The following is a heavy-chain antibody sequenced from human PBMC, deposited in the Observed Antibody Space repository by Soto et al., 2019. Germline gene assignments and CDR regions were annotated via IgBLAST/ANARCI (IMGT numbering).Heavy chain of an antibody. CDR2: IYSSGSTM. Sequence: PGGSLRLSCTASGFAFSDYRMYWIRQAPGKRLECVSNIYSSGSTMYYADSVRGRFTISRDNAKNSLYLQMNSLRVEDTAVYYCARGYCSGGGCPLDYWGQGTLVTVSS. CDR1: GFAFSDYR. J-gene: IGHJ4*02. V-gene: IGHV3-11*01. CDR3: ARGYCSGGGCPLDY. D-gene: IGHD2-15*01.